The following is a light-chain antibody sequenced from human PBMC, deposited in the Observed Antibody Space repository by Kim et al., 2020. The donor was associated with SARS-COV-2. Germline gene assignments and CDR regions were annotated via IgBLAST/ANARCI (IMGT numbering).Light chain of an antibody. Sequence: GKTVTISCTSSSGSIARNYVKWYQQRPGSAPTTVIYEDNQRPSGVPDRFSGSIDSSSNSASLTISGLKTEDEADYYCQSYDSSNVVFGGGTQLTVL. CDR1: SGSIARNY. CDR3: QSYDSSNVV. CDR2: EDN. V-gene: IGLV6-57*02. J-gene: IGLJ2*01.